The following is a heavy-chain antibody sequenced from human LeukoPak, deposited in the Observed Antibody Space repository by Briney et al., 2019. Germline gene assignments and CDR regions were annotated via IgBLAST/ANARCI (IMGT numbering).Heavy chain of an antibody. CDR3: ARDMSSWAMVRGLSNWFDP. V-gene: IGHV3-33*01. D-gene: IGHD3-10*01. Sequence: GGSLRLSCAASGFAFGSYGMHWVRQAPGKGLEWVAAIWYDGSIKYYGDSVKDRFTISRDNSKNTLYLQMDSLRADDTAVYFCARDMSSWAMVRGLSNWFDPWGQGTLVTVSS. CDR1: GFAFGSYG. J-gene: IGHJ5*02. CDR2: IWYDGSIK.